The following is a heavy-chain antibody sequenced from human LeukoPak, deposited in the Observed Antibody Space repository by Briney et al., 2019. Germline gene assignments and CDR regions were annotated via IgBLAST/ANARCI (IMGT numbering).Heavy chain of an antibody. CDR1: GFTFTDHY. CDR2: TRNKANSYTT. D-gene: IGHD3-10*01. V-gene: IGHV3-72*01. J-gene: IGHJ4*02. CDR3: ARVNVASSGFDY. Sequence: GGSLRLSCAASGFTFTDHYMDWVRRAPGKGLEWVGRTRNKANSYTTEYAASVKGRLTISRDDSKNSLYLQMNSLKTEDTAVYYCARVNVASSGFDYWGQGTLVTVSS.